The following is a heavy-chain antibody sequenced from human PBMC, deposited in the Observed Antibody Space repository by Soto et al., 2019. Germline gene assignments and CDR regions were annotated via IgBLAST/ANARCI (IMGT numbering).Heavy chain of an antibody. D-gene: IGHD3-10*01. J-gene: IGHJ6*02. CDR1: SFSGYY. Sequence: SFSGYYWSWIRQPPGKGLEWIGEINHSGSTNYNPSLKSRVTISVDTSKNQFSLKLSSVTAADTAVYYCARGRGDLLLWFGELSDYYGMDVWGQGTTVT. CDR2: INHSGST. V-gene: IGHV4-34*01. CDR3: ARGRGDLLLWFGELSDYYGMDV.